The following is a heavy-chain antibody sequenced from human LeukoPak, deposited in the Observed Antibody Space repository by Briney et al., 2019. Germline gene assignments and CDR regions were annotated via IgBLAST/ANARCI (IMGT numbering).Heavy chain of an antibody. V-gene: IGHV3-23*01. Sequence: GGTLRLSCAASGFTFSTYGMSWVRQAPGKGLEWVSAISGSGGSTYYADSVKGRFTISRDNSKNTLYLQMNSLRAEDTAVYYCAKGVSLIVGATNFDYWGQGTLVTVSS. CDR1: GFTFSTYG. CDR2: ISGSGGST. CDR3: AKGVSLIVGATNFDY. D-gene: IGHD1-26*01. J-gene: IGHJ4*02.